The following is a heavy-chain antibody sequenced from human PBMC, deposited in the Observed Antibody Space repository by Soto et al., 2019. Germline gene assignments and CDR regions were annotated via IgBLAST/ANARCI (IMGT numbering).Heavy chain of an antibody. V-gene: IGHV3-21*01. D-gene: IGHD5-12*01. J-gene: IGHJ4*02. CDR2: ISSSSTYI. Sequence: RRLSCAASGFAFSTYSMNWVRQAPGKGLEWVSSISSSSTYISYADSVKGRFTISRDDAKNSLFLQMNSLRGEDTAIYYCARETSGYDFYFDYWGQGALVTVSS. CDR1: GFAFSTYS. CDR3: ARETSGYDFYFDY.